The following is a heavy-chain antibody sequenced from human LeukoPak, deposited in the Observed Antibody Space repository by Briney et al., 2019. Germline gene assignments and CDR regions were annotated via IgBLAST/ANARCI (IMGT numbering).Heavy chain of an antibody. CDR1: GFTFSSYE. J-gene: IGHJ4*02. D-gene: IGHD1-1*01. V-gene: IGHV3-48*03. Sequence: GGSLRLSCAASGFTFSSYEMNWVRQAPGKGLEWVSYISSSGSTIYYADSAKGRFTISRDNAKNSLYLQMNSLRAEDTAVYYCARDLGWNADYWGQGTLVTVSS. CDR3: ARDLGWNADY. CDR2: ISSSGSTI.